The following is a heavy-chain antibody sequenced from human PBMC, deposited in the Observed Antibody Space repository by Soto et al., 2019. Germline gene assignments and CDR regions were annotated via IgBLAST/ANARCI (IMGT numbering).Heavy chain of an antibody. V-gene: IGHV4-4*02. CDR3: ARVRFRVTTRACFAY. J-gene: IGHJ4*02. CDR1: GDSINSSDW. Sequence: VQLQESGPGLVEPSGTLSLTCAVSGDSINSSDWWSWVRQPPGKGLEWIGEIHPGGSTNYNAALRRRLSISVDKSKRQFSLRLPSVTAAATAVYYCARVRFRVTTRACFAYWGQGTLVTVSS. D-gene: IGHD4-17*01. CDR2: IHPGGST.